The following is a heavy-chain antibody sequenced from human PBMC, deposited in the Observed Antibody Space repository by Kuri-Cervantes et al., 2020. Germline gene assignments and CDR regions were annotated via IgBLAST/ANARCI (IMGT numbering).Heavy chain of an antibody. J-gene: IGHJ4*02. CDR2: ISSSSSYI. Sequence: GWSLRLSCAASGFTFSSYSMNWVRQAPGKGLEWVSSISSSSSYIYYADSVKGRFTISRDNAKNSLYLQMDSLRAEDTAVYYCARPGPLRYFDWGQGTLVTVSS. V-gene: IGHV3-21*01. D-gene: IGHD3-9*01. CDR3: ARPGPLRYFD. CDR1: GFTFSSYS.